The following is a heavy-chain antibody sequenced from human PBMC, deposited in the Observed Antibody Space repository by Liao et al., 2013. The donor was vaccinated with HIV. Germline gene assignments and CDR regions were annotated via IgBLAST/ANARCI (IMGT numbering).Heavy chain of an antibody. V-gene: IGHV4-59*12. Sequence: QLQLQESGPGLVKPSETLSLTCTVSGGSISSYYWSWIRQPPGKGLEWIGEINHSGSTNYNPSLKSRVTISVDTSKNQFSLKLSSVTAADTAVYYCARDLRLGSFDYWGQGTLVTVSS. CDR1: GGSISSYY. D-gene: IGHD1-26*01. J-gene: IGHJ4*02. CDR2: INHSGST. CDR3: ARDLRLGSFDY.